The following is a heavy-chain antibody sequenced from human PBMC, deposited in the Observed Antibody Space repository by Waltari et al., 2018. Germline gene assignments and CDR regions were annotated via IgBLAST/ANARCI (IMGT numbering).Heavy chain of an antibody. Sequence: QVQLVQSGAEVKKPGSSVKVSCKASGGTFSSYAISWVRQAPGQGLEWMGGIIPIFGTANYAQKFQGRVTSPVDEHASTADMELGSVRSEDTAVYYCARGGKGGLRLGEVSFDYWGQGTLVTVSS. D-gene: IGHD3-16*02. CDR2: IIPIFGTA. CDR3: ARGGKGGLRLGEVSFDY. V-gene: IGHV1-69*12. J-gene: IGHJ4*02. CDR1: GGTFSSYA.